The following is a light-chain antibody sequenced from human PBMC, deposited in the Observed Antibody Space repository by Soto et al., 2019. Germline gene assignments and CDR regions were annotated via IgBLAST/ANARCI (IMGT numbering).Light chain of an antibody. V-gene: IGKV1-5*03. CDR2: TAS. J-gene: IGKJ2*01. Sequence: DIQMTQSPSTLSASVGDRVTITCRASQSISSWLAWYQQKPGKAPKLLIYTASSLESGVPSRFSGSGSGTEFTITISSLQPDDFATYYCQQYNTYSYTFGQGTKLEIK. CDR3: QQYNTYSYT. CDR1: QSISSW.